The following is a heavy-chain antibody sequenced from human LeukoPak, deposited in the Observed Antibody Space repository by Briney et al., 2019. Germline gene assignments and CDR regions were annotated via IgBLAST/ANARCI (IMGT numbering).Heavy chain of an antibody. V-gene: IGHV3-23*01. CDR2: MSGGGGTT. J-gene: IGHJ3*02. CDR3: VREDNAFNI. CDR1: GFTFSSYP. Sequence: GGSLRLSCAASGFTFSSYPMSWVRQAPGKGLEWVSSMSGGGGTTYYADSVKGRFTIPRDNAKNTLYLQMNSLRAEDTAIYYCVREDNAFNIWGQGTLVTVSS.